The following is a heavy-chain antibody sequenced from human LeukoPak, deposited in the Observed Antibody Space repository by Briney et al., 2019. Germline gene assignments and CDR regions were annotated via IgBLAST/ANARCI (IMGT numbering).Heavy chain of an antibody. Sequence: PGGSLRLSCAASGFTFSSYGMHWVRQAPGKGLEWVAFIRYDGSNKYYADSVKGRFTISRDNSKNTLYLQMNSLRAEDTAVYYCAKDSQAYYYDSSGYGVENYFDYWGQGTLVTVSS. D-gene: IGHD3-22*01. CDR2: IRYDGSNK. V-gene: IGHV3-30*02. J-gene: IGHJ4*02. CDR3: AKDSQAYYYDSSGYGVENYFDY. CDR1: GFTFSSYG.